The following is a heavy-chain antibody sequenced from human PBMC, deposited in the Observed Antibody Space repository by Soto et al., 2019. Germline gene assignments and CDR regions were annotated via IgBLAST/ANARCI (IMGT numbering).Heavy chain of an antibody. V-gene: IGHV1-69*12. D-gene: IGHD2-15*01. J-gene: IGHJ4*02. CDR1: GGTFSSYA. CDR3: ARDRSPYIVWVEAAGVDGFDY. CDR2: IIPIFGTA. Sequence: QVQLVQSGAEVKKPGSSVKVSCKASGGTFSSYAISWVRQAPGQGLEWMGGIIPIFGTANYAQKFQGRVTITADESTSXDXVXMSSMRSDATSVYYGARDRSPYIVWVEAAGVDGFDYWGQGTLVTVSS.